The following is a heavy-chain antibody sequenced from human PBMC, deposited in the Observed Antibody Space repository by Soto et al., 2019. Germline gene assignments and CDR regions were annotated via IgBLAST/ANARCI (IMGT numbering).Heavy chain of an antibody. CDR3: ASQSGYSSSSSFDY. Sequence: GGSLRLSCAASGFTFSDYYMSWIRQAPGKGLEWVSYISSSGSTIYYADSVKGRFTISRDNAKNSLYLQMNSLRAEDTAVYYCASQSGYSSSSSFDYWGQGTLVTVSS. CDR2: ISSSGSTI. J-gene: IGHJ4*02. CDR1: GFTFSDYY. V-gene: IGHV3-11*01. D-gene: IGHD6-13*01.